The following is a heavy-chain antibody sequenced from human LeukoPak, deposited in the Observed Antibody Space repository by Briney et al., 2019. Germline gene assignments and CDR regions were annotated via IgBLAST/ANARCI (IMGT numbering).Heavy chain of an antibody. Sequence: ASVKVSCKASGYTFTSYGISWVRQAPGQGLEWMGWISAYNGNTNYAQKFQGRVTITADKSTSTAYMELSSLRSEDTAVYYCASHLWFGELSLDYWGQGTLVTVSS. CDR2: ISAYNGNT. J-gene: IGHJ4*02. CDR3: ASHLWFGELSLDY. CDR1: GYTFTSYG. V-gene: IGHV1-18*01. D-gene: IGHD3-10*01.